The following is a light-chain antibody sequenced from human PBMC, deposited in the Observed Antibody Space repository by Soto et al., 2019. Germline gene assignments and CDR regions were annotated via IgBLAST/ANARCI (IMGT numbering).Light chain of an antibody. V-gene: IGKV3-11*01. CDR1: QSVSSY. J-gene: IGKJ4*01. CDR2: EAS. Sequence: EIVLTQSPATLSLSPGERATLSCRASQSVSSYLAWYQQKPGQAPRLLIYEASNRATGIPARFSGSGSGTDFILTISSLEPEDFAVYYCQQRSNWLTFGGGTKVEIK. CDR3: QQRSNWLT.